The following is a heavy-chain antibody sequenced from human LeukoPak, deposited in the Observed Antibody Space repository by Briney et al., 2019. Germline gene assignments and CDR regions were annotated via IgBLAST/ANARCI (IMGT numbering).Heavy chain of an antibody. CDR2: ISGNSFWI. CDR3: ARKVPSAQSDF. V-gene: IGHV3-21*01. J-gene: IGHJ4*02. CDR1: GFTFSSHS. Sequence: PGGSLRLSCAVSGFTFSSHSMNWVRQAPGKGLEWVSAISGNSFWIYYADSVKGRFTISRDNAKNSLYLQMDSLRADDTAVYYCARKVPSAQSDFWGQGTLITVSS.